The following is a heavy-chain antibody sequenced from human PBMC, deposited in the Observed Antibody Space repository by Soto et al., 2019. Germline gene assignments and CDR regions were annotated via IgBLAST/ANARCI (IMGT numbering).Heavy chain of an antibody. CDR1: GYTFTSYG. CDR2: ISVYNGNT. J-gene: IGHJ6*02. CDR3: ARGSLSLVSYYYYGMDV. V-gene: IGHV1-18*01. Sequence: QVQLVQSGAEVKNPGASVKVSCKASGYTFTSYGISWVRQAPGQGLEWMGWISVYNGNTNYAQKLQGRVTMTTDTSTSTAYMELRSLRSDDTAVYYCARGSLSLVSYYYYGMDVWGQGTTVTVSS. D-gene: IGHD2-8*01.